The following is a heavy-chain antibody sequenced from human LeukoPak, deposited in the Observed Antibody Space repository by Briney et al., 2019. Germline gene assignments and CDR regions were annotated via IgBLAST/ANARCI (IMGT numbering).Heavy chain of an antibody. Sequence: SVTVSFMASGYTFTRYDINWVRQAAGQGREGMGWMNPNSGNTGYAQKFQDRVTITRNTSISTAYMELSSLRSEDTAVYYCARGSGAITMVRGVSLGYWGQGTLVTVSS. J-gene: IGHJ4*02. V-gene: IGHV1-8*01. D-gene: IGHD3-10*01. CDR1: GYTFTRYD. CDR2: MNPNSGNT. CDR3: ARGSGAITMVRGVSLGY.